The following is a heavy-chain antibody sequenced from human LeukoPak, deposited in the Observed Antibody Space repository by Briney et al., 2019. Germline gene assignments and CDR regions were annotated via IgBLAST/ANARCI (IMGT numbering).Heavy chain of an antibody. CDR1: GFTFTTYW. CDR2: INQDGTEK. J-gene: IGHJ5*02. V-gene: IGHV3-7*01. CDR3: ARASRGIAVAGFDP. Sequence: GGSLRLSCAASGFTFTTYWMSWVRQLPGKGLEWVANINQDGTEKYYVDSVKGRFTISRDNAKNSLDLQMNSLRAEDTAVYYCARASRGIAVAGFDPWGQGTLVTVSS. D-gene: IGHD6-19*01.